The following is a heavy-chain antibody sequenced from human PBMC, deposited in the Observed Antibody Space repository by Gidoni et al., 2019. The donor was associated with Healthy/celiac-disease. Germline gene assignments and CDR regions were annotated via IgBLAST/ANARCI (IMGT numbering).Heavy chain of an antibody. Sequence: QVQLQESGPGLVKPSETLSLTCAVSGYSISSGYYWGWIRQPPGKGLEWIGSIYHSGSTYYNPSLKSRVTISVDTSKNQFSLKLSSVTAADTAVYYCARELVTVSSSWYGPFDPWGQGTLVTVSS. CDR1: GYSISSGYY. J-gene: IGHJ5*02. CDR2: IYHSGST. D-gene: IGHD6-13*01. CDR3: ARELVTVSSSWYGPFDP. V-gene: IGHV4-38-2*02.